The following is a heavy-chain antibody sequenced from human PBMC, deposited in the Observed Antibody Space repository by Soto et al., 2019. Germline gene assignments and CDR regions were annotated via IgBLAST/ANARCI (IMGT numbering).Heavy chain of an antibody. V-gene: IGHV3-30*18. Sequence: GGSVRLSCAASGFTFSSYGMHWVRQAPGKGLEWVAVISYDGSNKYYADSVKGRFTISRDNSKNTLYLQMNSLRAEDTAVYYCAKDVNRYYDSSGYLYGMDVWGQGTTVTVSS. J-gene: IGHJ6*02. CDR1: GFTFSSYG. CDR3: AKDVNRYYDSSGYLYGMDV. D-gene: IGHD3-22*01. CDR2: ISYDGSNK.